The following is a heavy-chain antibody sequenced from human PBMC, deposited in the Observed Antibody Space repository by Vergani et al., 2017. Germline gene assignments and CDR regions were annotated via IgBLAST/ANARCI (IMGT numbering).Heavy chain of an antibody. D-gene: IGHD6-13*01. CDR3: ARDGSGSSSWYKY. CDR2: INHSGST. Sequence: QVQLQQWGAGLLKPSETLSLTCAVYGGSFSGYYWSWIRQPPGKGLEWIGEINHSGSTNYNPSLKSRVTISVDTSKNQFSLKLSSVTAEDTAVYYCARDGSGSSSWYKYWGQGTLVTVSS. J-gene: IGHJ4*02. V-gene: IGHV4-34*01. CDR1: GGSFSGYY.